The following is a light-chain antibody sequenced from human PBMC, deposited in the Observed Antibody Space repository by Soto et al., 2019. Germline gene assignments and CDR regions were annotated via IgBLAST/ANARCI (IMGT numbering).Light chain of an antibody. CDR3: CSSAPESTYV. CDR2: KGT. V-gene: IGLV2-23*01. Sequence: QSALTQPASVSGSPGQSITISCTGTSSDVGGYNYVSWYQQHPHRAPQVIIYKGTQRPSGVSNRFSGSTSGNAASLRISALQADDEADYFCCSSAPESTYVFGTGTKLTVL. CDR1: SSDVGGYNY. J-gene: IGLJ1*01.